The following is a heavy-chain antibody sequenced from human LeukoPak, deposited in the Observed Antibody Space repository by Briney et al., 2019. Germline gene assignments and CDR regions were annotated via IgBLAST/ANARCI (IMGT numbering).Heavy chain of an antibody. CDR3: ARGSSTSCLDY. Sequence: PGGSLRLSCAASGFTFSRYWMSWVRQAPGKGLEWVANIRQDGSEKHYLDSVKGRITISRDNAKNSLYLQMNSLRAEDTAVYYCARGSSTSCLDYWGQGTLVTVSS. J-gene: IGHJ4*02. CDR2: IRQDGSEK. D-gene: IGHD2-2*01. CDR1: GFTFSRYW. V-gene: IGHV3-7*04.